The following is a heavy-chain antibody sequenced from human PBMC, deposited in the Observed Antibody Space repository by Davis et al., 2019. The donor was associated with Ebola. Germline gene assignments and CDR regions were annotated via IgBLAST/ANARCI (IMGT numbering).Heavy chain of an antibody. V-gene: IGHV3-30-3*01. CDR2: ISYDGSNN. CDR3: ARDLGMGRRVDAFDI. J-gene: IGHJ3*02. CDR1: GFTFSSYA. D-gene: IGHD7-27*01. Sequence: GESLKISCAASGFTFSSYAMHWVRQAPGKGLEWVAVISYDGSNNHYADSVKGRFTISRDNAKNTLYLQMNTLRAEDTAVYYCARDLGMGRRVDAFDIWGQGTMVTVSS.